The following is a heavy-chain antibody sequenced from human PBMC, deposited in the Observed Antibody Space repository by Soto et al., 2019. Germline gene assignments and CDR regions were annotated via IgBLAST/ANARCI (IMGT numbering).Heavy chain of an antibody. J-gene: IGHJ6*02. CDR3: AIITRGFSMDV. D-gene: IGHD1-20*01. CDR1: GFTFSAYW. Sequence: EVQLVESGGGLVQPGGSLRLSCAASGFTFSAYWMSWVRQTPGKGLEWVANIKHDGSEKYYVDSVKGRFTISRDNAKNSLFLEMNSLRAGDTAVFYCAIITRGFSMDVWGQGTTVTVSS. CDR2: IKHDGSEK. V-gene: IGHV3-7*01.